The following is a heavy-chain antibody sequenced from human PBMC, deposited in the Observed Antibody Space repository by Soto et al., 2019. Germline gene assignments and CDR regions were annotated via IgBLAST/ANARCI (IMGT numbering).Heavy chain of an antibody. V-gene: IGHV3-53*01. Sequence: GGSLRLSCAASGFTVSSNYMSWVRQAPGKGLEWVSVIYSGGSTYYADSVKGRFTISRDNSKNTLYLQMNSLRAEDTAVYYCAIAAAGRPFDYWGQGTLVTVSS. CDR1: GFTVSSNY. J-gene: IGHJ4*02. D-gene: IGHD6-13*01. CDR3: AIAAAGRPFDY. CDR2: IYSGGST.